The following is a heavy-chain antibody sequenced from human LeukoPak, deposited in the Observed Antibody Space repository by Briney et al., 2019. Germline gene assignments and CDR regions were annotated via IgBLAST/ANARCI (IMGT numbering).Heavy chain of an antibody. Sequence: GASVKVSCKASGYTFSSYDINWVRQATAQGLEWMGRIIPILGIANYAQKFQGRVTITADKSTSTAYMELSSLRSEDTAVYYCAREWVHDFWSGHHFDYWGQGTLVTVSS. D-gene: IGHD3-3*01. V-gene: IGHV1-69*04. CDR1: GYTFSSYD. CDR2: IIPILGIA. J-gene: IGHJ4*02. CDR3: AREWVHDFWSGHHFDY.